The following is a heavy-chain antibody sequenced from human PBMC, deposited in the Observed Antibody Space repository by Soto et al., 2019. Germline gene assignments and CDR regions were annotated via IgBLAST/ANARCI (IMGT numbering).Heavy chain of an antibody. CDR2: INPNSGGT. Sequence: ASVKVSCKASGYTFTGYYMHWVRQAPGQGLEWMGWINPNSGGTSYAQKFQGWVTMTRDTSISTAYMELSRLRSDDTAVYYCARASSRYCSGGSCYLDYWGQGTLVTVSS. D-gene: IGHD2-15*01. CDR1: GYTFTGYY. J-gene: IGHJ4*02. V-gene: IGHV1-2*04. CDR3: ARASSRYCSGGSCYLDY.